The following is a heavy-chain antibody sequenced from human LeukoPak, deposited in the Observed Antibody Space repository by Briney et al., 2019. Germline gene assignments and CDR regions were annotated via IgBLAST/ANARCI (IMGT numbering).Heavy chain of an antibody. CDR2: FDPEDGET. D-gene: IGHD3-10*01. J-gene: IGHJ5*02. CDR1: GYTLTELS. CDR3: ARGRRGVRGVNNWFDP. Sequence: GASVKVSCKVSGYTLTELSMHWVRQAPGKGLEWMGGFDPEDGETIYAQKFQGRVTITADESTSTAYMELSSLRSEDTAVYYCARGRRGVRGVNNWFDPWGQGTLVTVSS. V-gene: IGHV1-24*01.